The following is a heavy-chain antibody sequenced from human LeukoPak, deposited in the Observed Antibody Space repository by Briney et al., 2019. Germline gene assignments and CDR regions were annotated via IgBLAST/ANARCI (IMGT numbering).Heavy chain of an antibody. CDR3: ARDTHSYFDY. CDR1: GFTFSRYW. Sequence: GGSLRLSCAASGFTFSRYWMHWVRQAPGKGLVWVSGIDNDGSSSNCADSVKGRVTISRDNAKNTLYLQMNSLRAGDTAVYYCARDTHSYFDYWGQGTPVTVSS. CDR2: IDNDGSSS. J-gene: IGHJ4*02. V-gene: IGHV3-74*01. D-gene: IGHD2-15*01.